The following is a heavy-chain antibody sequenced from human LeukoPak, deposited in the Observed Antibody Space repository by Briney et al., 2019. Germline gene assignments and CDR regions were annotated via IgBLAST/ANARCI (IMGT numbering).Heavy chain of an antibody. Sequence: SSSSIYIYYADSVKGRFTISRDNAKNSLYLQMNSLRAEDTAVYYCARGQRGITIFGVVMDVWGQGTTVTVSS. J-gene: IGHJ6*02. V-gene: IGHV3-21*01. D-gene: IGHD3-3*01. CDR3: ARGQRGITIFGVVMDV. CDR2: SSSSIYI.